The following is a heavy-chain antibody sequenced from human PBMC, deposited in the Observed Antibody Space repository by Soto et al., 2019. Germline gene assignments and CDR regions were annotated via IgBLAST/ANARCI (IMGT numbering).Heavy chain of an antibody. CDR3: TRLVEVIHGKNTFDY. J-gene: IGHJ4*02. V-gene: IGHV3-73*01. Sequence: GGSLRLSCAASGFTFSGSAMHWVRQASGKGLEWVGRIRSKANSYATAYAASVKGRFTISRDDSKNTAYLQMNNLKTEDTAVYYCTRLVEVIHGKNTFDYWGQGTLVTVSS. CDR2: IRSKANSYAT. D-gene: IGHD3-22*01. CDR1: GFTFSGSA.